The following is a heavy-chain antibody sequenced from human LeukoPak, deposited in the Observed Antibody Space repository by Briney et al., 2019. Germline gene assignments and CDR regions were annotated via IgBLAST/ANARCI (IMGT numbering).Heavy chain of an antibody. CDR3: ARGSAGTPSVWFDP. V-gene: IGHV1-18*01. CDR1: GYTFTSYG. CDR2: ISAYNGNT. D-gene: IGHD6-13*01. Sequence: GASVKVSCKASGYTFTSYGISWVRQAPGQGLEWTGWISAYNGNTNYAQKLQGRVTMTTDTSTSTAYMELRSLRSDDTAVYYCARGSAGTPSVWFDPWGQGTLVTVSS. J-gene: IGHJ5*02.